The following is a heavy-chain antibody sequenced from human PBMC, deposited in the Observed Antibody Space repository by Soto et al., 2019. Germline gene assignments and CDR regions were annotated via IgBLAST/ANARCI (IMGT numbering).Heavy chain of an antibody. J-gene: IGHJ3*01. CDR1: GFPFSSYS. CDR2: IWDDGDNR. D-gene: IGHD5-12*01. V-gene: IGHV3-33*01. CDR3: ARDRLEVATTDSFDV. Sequence: QLVESGGGVVQPGGSLRLSCTASGFPFSSYSIHWVRQTPGRGLQWLAVIWDDGDNRFYEDSVKGRFTVSRDNSKNTVYLQMNSLRGQDTGLYYCARDRLEVATTDSFDVWGRGTKVTVSS.